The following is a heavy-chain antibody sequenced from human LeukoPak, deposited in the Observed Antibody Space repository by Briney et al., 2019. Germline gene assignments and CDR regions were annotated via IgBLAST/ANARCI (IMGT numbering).Heavy chain of an antibody. CDR1: GGSIRRYY. CDR2: IYYSGST. V-gene: IGHV4-59*08. D-gene: IGHD6-13*01. Sequence: SETLSLTCTVSGGSIRRYYWSWIRQPPGKGLEWIGYIYYSGSTNYNPSLKSRVTISVDTSKNQFSLKLSSVTAADTAVYYCVSGSRSRRFDPWGQGTLVTVSS. CDR3: VSGSRSRRFDP. J-gene: IGHJ5*02.